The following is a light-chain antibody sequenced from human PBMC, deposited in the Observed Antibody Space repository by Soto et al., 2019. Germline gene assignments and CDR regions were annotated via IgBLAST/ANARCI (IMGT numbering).Light chain of an antibody. CDR1: QSVSSSY. J-gene: IGKJ2*01. CDR2: GAS. CDR3: QQYGSSPGNT. V-gene: IGKV3-20*01. Sequence: EIVLTQSPGTLSLSPGERATLSCRASQSVSSSYLAWYQQKPGQAPRLLIYGASSSATGIPDRFSGSGSGTDFTLTTSRLEPEDFAVYYCQQYGSSPGNTFGQGTKLEIK.